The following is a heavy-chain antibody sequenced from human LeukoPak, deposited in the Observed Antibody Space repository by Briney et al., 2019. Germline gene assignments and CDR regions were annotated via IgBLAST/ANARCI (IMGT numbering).Heavy chain of an antibody. V-gene: IGHV3-30*02. CDR2: IRYDGSNK. J-gene: IGHJ4*02. D-gene: IGHD3-9*01. Sequence: GGSLRLSCAASGFTFSSYGMHWVRQAPGKGLEWVAFIRYDGSNKYYADSVKGRFTISRDNSKNTLYLQMNSLRAEDTAVYYCAKDHPAYYDILTGYHLPYFDYWGQGTLVTVSP. CDR1: GFTFSSYG. CDR3: AKDHPAYYDILTGYHLPYFDY.